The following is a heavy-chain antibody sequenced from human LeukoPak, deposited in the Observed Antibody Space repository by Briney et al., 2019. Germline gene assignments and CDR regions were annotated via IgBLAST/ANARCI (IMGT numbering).Heavy chain of an antibody. J-gene: IGHJ5*02. Sequence: GGSLRLSCAASGFTFSSYAMSWVRQAPGKGLEWVSAISGSGGSTYYADSVKGRFTISRDNSKNTLYLQMNSLRAEDTAVYYCAKNSEALYDFWSGYFSTPLSRFDPWGQGTLVTVSS. CDR2: ISGSGGST. D-gene: IGHD3-3*01. CDR3: AKNSEALYDFWSGYFSTPLSRFDP. CDR1: GFTFSSYA. V-gene: IGHV3-23*01.